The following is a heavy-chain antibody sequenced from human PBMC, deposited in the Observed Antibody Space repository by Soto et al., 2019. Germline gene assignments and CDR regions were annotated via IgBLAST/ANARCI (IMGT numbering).Heavy chain of an antibody. CDR3: AKPYGQLYYFDY. CDR2: ISGSGGST. D-gene: IGHD2-2*01. V-gene: IGHV3-23*01. Sequence: GGSLRLSCAASGFTFSRYAMSWVRQAPGKGLEWVSAISGSGGSTYYADSVKGRFTISRDNSKNTLYLQMNSLRAEDTAVYYCAKPYGQLYYFDYWGQGTLVTVSS. CDR1: GFTFSRYA. J-gene: IGHJ4*02.